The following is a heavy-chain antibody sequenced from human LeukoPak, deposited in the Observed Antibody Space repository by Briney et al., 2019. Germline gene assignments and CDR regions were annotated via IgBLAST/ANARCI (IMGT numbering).Heavy chain of an antibody. CDR3: ARVLPHLWFVNWFDP. CDR2: ISAYNGNT. V-gene: IGHV1-18*01. Sequence: GASVKVSCKASGYTFTSYGISWVRQAPGQGLEWMGWISAYNGNTNYAQKLQGRVTMTTDTSTSTAYMELRSLRSDDTAVFYCARVLPHLWFVNWFDPWGQGTLVTVSS. D-gene: IGHD3-10*01. CDR1: GYTFTSYG. J-gene: IGHJ5*02.